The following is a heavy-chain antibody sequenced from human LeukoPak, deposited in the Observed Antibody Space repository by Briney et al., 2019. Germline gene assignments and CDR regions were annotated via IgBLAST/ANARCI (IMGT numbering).Heavy chain of an antibody. D-gene: IGHD3-3*01. Sequence: GGSLRLSCAASEFAFSTYNMNWVRQAPGKGLEWVSYISSSSSYTNYADSVKGRFTISRDNAKNSLYLQMNSLRAEDTAVYYCARGGYDFWSGYYGSPGRLWAQKYYFDYWGQGTLVTVSS. V-gene: IGHV3-21*05. J-gene: IGHJ4*02. CDR3: ARGGYDFWSGYYGSPGRLWAQKYYFDY. CDR2: ISSSSSYT. CDR1: EFAFSTYN.